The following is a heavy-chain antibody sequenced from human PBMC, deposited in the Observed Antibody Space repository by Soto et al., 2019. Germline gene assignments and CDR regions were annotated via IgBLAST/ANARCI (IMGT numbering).Heavy chain of an antibody. CDR1: YDSITNYY. CDR2: ITYSGTS. J-gene: IGHJ5*02. V-gene: IGHV4-59*01. D-gene: IGHD3-10*01. CDR3: AKAKYYFDSGSHVFFDP. Sequence: VHLQESGPGLVKPSETLSLTCSVSYDSITNYYWSWIRQSPGKGLEWLGYITYSGTSNYNPSLKSRLTMSVDTSKNQFSLKLTSVTAADTAVYYFAKAKYYFDSGSHVFFDPWVQGTLVTVSS.